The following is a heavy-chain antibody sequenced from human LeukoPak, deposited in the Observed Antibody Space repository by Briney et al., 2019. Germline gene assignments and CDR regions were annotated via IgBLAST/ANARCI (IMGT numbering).Heavy chain of an antibody. D-gene: IGHD5-12*01. CDR2: IYYSGST. V-gene: IGHV4-59*08. Sequence: SETLSLTCTVSGGSISSYYWSWIRQPPGKGLELIGYIYYSGSTYYNPSLKSRVTISVDTSKNQFSLKLSSVTAADTAVYYCARKVYNGYAPFDYWGQGTLVTVSS. CDR3: ARKVYNGYAPFDY. J-gene: IGHJ4*02. CDR1: GGSISSYY.